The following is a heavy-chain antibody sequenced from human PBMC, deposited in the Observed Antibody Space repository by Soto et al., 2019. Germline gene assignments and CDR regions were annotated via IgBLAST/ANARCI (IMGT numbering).Heavy chain of an antibody. J-gene: IGHJ4*02. V-gene: IGHV4-39*01. CDR1: GGSISSSSYY. CDR3: ACVGGSCITG. CDR2: IYYSGST. Sequence: QLQLQESGPGLVKPSETLSLTCTVSGGSISSSSYYWGWIRQPPGKGLEWIGSIYYSGSTYYNPSLKSRVTISVDTSKDQFSLKLSSVTAADTAVYYCACVGGSCITGWGQGTLVTVSS. D-gene: IGHD2-15*01.